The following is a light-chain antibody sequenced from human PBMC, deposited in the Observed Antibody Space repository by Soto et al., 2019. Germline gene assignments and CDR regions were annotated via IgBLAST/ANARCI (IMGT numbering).Light chain of an antibody. CDR3: QQYNNWPPLT. Sequence: EIVMTQSPATLSVSQGERATLSCSASHSVSSNLAWYQQKPGQAPRLLIYGASTRATGIPARFSGSGSGTECTLTISSLQSEDFAVYYWQQYNNWPPLTFGGGTKVEIK. CDR1: HSVSSN. CDR2: GAS. J-gene: IGKJ4*01. V-gene: IGKV3-15*01.